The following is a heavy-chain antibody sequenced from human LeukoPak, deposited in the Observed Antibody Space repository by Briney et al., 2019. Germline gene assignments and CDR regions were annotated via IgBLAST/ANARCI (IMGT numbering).Heavy chain of an antibody. CDR2: IKQDGSEK. J-gene: IGHJ4*02. Sequence: GGSLRLSCAASGFTFSSYWMSWVRQAPGKGLEWVANIKQDGSEKYYVDSVKGRFTISRDNAKNSLYLQMNSLRAEDTAVYYCAVDEYDYIWGSYRHPFDYWGQGALVTVSS. CDR3: AVDEYDYIWGSYRHPFDY. D-gene: IGHD3-16*02. CDR1: GFTFSSYW. V-gene: IGHV3-7*01.